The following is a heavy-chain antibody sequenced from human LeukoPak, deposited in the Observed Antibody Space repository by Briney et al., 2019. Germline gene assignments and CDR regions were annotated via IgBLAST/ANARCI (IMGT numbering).Heavy chain of an antibody. Sequence: PGGSLRLSCAASGLTFSTYSMTWVRQAPGKGLEWVSAISPGGDITYYADSVKGRFTIPRDNSKDTLYLQMNSLRAEDTAVYYCAKDATWFGGKYASFDYWGQGTLVTVSS. CDR2: ISPGGDIT. J-gene: IGHJ4*02. CDR3: AKDATWFGGKYASFDY. D-gene: IGHD1-26*01. V-gene: IGHV3-23*01. CDR1: GLTFSTYS.